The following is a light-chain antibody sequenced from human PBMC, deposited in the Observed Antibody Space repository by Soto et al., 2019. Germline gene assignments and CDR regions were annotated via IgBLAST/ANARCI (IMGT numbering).Light chain of an antibody. CDR3: QQRSNWPPVT. Sequence: EIVLTQSPATLSLSPGERATLSCRASQSVSSYLAWYQQKPGQAPSLLIYDASNRATGIPARFSGSGSGTDLTLTVSSLEPEDFAVYYCQQRSNWPPVTFGQGTKVEIK. CDR2: DAS. V-gene: IGKV3-11*01. J-gene: IGKJ1*01. CDR1: QSVSSY.